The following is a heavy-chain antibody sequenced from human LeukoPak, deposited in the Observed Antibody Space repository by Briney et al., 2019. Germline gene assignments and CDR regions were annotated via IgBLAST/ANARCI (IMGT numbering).Heavy chain of an antibody. Sequence: SETLSLTCTVSGGSISSYYWSWIRQPPGKGLEWIGYIYYSGSTNYNPSLKSRVTISVDTSKNQFSLKLSSVTAADTAVYYCATGAGYSSSWYLRYWGQGTLVTVSS. J-gene: IGHJ4*02. CDR3: ATGAGYSSSWYLRY. CDR1: GGSISSYY. CDR2: IYYSGST. V-gene: IGHV4-59*12. D-gene: IGHD6-13*01.